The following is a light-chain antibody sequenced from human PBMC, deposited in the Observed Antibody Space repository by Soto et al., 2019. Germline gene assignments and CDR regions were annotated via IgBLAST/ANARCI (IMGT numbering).Light chain of an antibody. J-gene: IGKJ5*01. CDR3: QHYVTSSIT. CDR2: GAS. CDR1: QSVTSTS. Sequence: EIVFTHSPGTLSLSPXXRXTXXXXSSQSVTSTSLAWYQQKPGQAPRLLMYGASSRATGTPDRISGGGSGTDFTLTISRLEPEDFAVYYCQHYVTSSITFGQGTRLEIK. V-gene: IGKV3-20*01.